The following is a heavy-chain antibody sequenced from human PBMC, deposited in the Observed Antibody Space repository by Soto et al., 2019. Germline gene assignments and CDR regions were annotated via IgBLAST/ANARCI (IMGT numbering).Heavy chain of an antibody. J-gene: IGHJ4*02. CDR2: IYSGGTT. Sequence: GGSLRLSCAASGFTVSSNYMSWVRQAPGKGLEWVSVIYSGGTTYYADSVKGRFTISRDNSKNTLYLQMNSLRAEDTAVYYCARARGYYDTSGYSGCYFDYWGQGSLVTVSS. CDR1: GFTVSSNY. CDR3: ARARGYYDTSGYSGCYFDY. V-gene: IGHV3-53*01. D-gene: IGHD3-22*01.